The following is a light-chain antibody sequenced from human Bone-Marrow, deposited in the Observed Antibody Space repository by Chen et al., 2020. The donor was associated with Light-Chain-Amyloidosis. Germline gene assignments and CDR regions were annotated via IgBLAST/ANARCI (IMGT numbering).Light chain of an antibody. CDR3: QSADSSGTYEVI. V-gene: IGLV3-25*03. J-gene: IGLJ2*01. CDR1: DMPTKY. CDR2: RDT. Sequence: SYELPQPPSVTVSPGQTARITCYGDDMPTKYAYWYQQKPGQAPVLVIHRDTERPSGLSERFSGSSSGTTATLTISGVQAEDEADYHCQSADSSGTYEVIFGGGTKLTVL.